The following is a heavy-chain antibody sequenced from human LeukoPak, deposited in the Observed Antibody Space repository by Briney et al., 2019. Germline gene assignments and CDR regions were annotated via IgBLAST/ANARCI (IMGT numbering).Heavy chain of an antibody. CDR3: AGSYDSSDYVIDY. J-gene: IGHJ4*02. D-gene: IGHD3-22*01. CDR1: GFTFGKYW. V-gene: IGHV3-7*01. Sequence: GGSLRLSCVASGFTFGKYWMSWVRQAPGKGLEWVANIKLDGSEKNYVDSVKGRFTISRDNTKNSLYLQMNSLRAEDTAVYYCAGSYDSSDYVIDYWGQGTLVTVSS. CDR2: IKLDGSEK.